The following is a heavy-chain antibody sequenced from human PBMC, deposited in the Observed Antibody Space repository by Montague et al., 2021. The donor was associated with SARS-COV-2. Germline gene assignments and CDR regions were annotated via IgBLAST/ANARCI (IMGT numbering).Heavy chain of an antibody. D-gene: IGHD3-22*01. J-gene: IGHJ3*02. V-gene: IGHV4-61*02. CDR3: ASGTNYYDSSGPPSLSRSAFDT. Sequence: TLSLTCTVSGASISSCSYSWSCIRQPAGKGLEWIGRIYTSWITNHNPSLKSPVTVSVDTSKNQISLKLSSVTAADTAVYYCASGTNYYDSSGPPSLSRSAFDTWGPGTMVTVSS. CDR1: GASISSCSYS. CDR2: IYTSWIT.